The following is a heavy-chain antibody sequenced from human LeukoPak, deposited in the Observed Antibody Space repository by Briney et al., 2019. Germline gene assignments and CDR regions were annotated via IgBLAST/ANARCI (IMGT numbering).Heavy chain of an antibody. D-gene: IGHD2-15*01. CDR2: ISYDGSNK. CDR1: GFTFSSYG. V-gene: IGHV3-30*03. CDR3: ATLEGYCSGGSCSRPYYYYGMDV. Sequence: GGSLRLSCAASGFTFSSYGMHWVRQAPGKGLEWEAVISYDGSNKYYADSVKGRFTISRDNSKNTLYLQMNSLRAEDTAVYYCATLEGYCSGGSCSRPYYYYGMDVWGKGTTVTVSS. J-gene: IGHJ6*04.